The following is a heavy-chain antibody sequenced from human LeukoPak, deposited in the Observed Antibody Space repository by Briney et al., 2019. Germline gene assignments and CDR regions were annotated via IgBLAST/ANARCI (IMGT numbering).Heavy chain of an antibody. J-gene: IGHJ6*03. V-gene: IGHV7-4-1*02. CDR3: ARDVSIDDYGDYAGPLYYYYYMGV. D-gene: IGHD4-17*01. CDR2: INTNTGNP. CDR1: GYTFTSYA. Sequence: ASVKVSCKASGYTFTSYAMNWVRQAPGQGLEWMGWINTNTGNPTYAQGFTGRFVFSLDTSVSTAYLQISSLKAEDTAVYYCARDVSIDDYGDYAGPLYYYYYMGVWGKGTTVTVSS.